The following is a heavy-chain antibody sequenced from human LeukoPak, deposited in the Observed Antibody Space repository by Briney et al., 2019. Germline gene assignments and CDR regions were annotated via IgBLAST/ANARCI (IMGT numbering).Heavy chain of an antibody. CDR2: INHSGNT. Sequence: SETLSLTCAVYGGSFSGYYWSWIRQPPGKGLEWIGEINHSGNTNYNPSLKSRVTISVDTSKNQFSLKLSSVTAADTAVYYCARAPREAILTGYFLGFDYWGQGTLVTVSS. V-gene: IGHV4-34*01. D-gene: IGHD3-9*01. CDR3: ARAPREAILTGYFLGFDY. CDR1: GGSFSGYY. J-gene: IGHJ4*02.